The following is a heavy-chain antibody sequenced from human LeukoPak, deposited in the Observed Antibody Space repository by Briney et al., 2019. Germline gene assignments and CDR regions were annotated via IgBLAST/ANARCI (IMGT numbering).Heavy chain of an antibody. V-gene: IGHV4-34*01. CDR2: INQSGST. J-gene: IGHJ4*02. CDR1: GGSFSGYY. D-gene: IGHD3-3*01. CDR3: ARAGRSLGAY. Sequence: PSETLALTCAVYGGSFSGYYWSRIRQPPGKGLEWIGEINQSGSTNYNPSLKSRVTISGDTSKNQFSLKLSSVTAADTAVYYCARAGRSLGAYWGQRTLVTVSS.